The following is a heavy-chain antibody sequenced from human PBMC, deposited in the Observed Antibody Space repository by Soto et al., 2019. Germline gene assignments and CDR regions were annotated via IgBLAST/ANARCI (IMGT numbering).Heavy chain of an antibody. D-gene: IGHD2-8*01. CDR2: ISGDGTTT. Sequence: EVQLVEFGGGLVQPGEALRLACAASGFSIRKYWMHWVRQAPGKGPVWVSYISGDGTTTDYAGSVKGRFTISRDNAKNTLVLQMDSLRVEDTAIYFCAIQDCTNDVCLETAVTVGGALEYWGRGAQVTVSS. J-gene: IGHJ4*02. V-gene: IGHV3-74*01. CDR3: AIQDCTNDVCLETAVTVGGALEY. CDR1: GFSIRKYW.